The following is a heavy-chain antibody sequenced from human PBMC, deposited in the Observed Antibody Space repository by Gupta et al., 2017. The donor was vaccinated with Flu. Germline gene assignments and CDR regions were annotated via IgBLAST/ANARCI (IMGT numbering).Heavy chain of an antibody. Sequence: QVQLVQSGAEVKKPGASVKVSCKASGYTFTSYGISWVRQAPGQGLEWMGWISAYNGKTNHAQKLQGRVTMTTDTSTSTAYMELKSLRSDDTAVYYCAREGTDCSGGNCYGSHYYHYYMDVWGKGTTVTVSS. D-gene: IGHD2-15*01. CDR1: GYTFTSYG. J-gene: IGHJ6*03. CDR2: ISAYNGKT. V-gene: IGHV1-18*01. CDR3: AREGTDCSGGNCYGSHYYHYYMDV.